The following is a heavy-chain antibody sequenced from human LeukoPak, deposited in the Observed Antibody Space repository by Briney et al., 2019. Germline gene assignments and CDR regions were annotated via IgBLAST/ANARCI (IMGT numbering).Heavy chain of an antibody. CDR2: FDPEDGET. J-gene: IGHJ6*02. CDR1: GYTLTELS. V-gene: IGHV1-24*01. CDR3: ATSDLGYCSGGSCYSHYYGMDV. Sequence: GASVKVSCKVSGYTLTELSMHWVRQAPGKGLEWMGGFDPEDGETIYAQKFQGRVTMTEDTSTDTAYMELSSLRSADTAVYYCATSDLGYCSGGSCYSHYYGMDVWGQGTTVTVSS. D-gene: IGHD2-15*01.